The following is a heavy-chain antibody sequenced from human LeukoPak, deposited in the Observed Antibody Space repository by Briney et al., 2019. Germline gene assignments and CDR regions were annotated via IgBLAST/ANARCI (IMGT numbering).Heavy chain of an antibody. CDR1: GYTFTSYY. Sequence: ASVKVSCKASGYTFTSYYMHWVRQAPGQGREWMGIINPSGGSTSYAQKFQGRVTMTRDTSTSTVYMELSSLRSEDTAVYYCARDAGGNLDRIAVAGRFGHWGQGTLVTVSS. J-gene: IGHJ4*02. D-gene: IGHD6-19*01. CDR3: ARDAGGNLDRIAVAGRFGH. CDR2: INPSGGST. V-gene: IGHV1-46*01.